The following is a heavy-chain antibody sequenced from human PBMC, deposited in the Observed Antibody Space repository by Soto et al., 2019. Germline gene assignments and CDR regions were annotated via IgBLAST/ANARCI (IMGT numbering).Heavy chain of an antibody. V-gene: IGHV4-31*03. CDR3: ARVFAGGIAAAGTVDY. J-gene: IGHJ4*02. CDR2: IYYSGST. D-gene: IGHD6-13*01. CDR1: GGSISSGGYY. Sequence: SETLSLTCTVSGGSISSGGYYWSWIRQHPGKGLEWIGYIYYSGSTYYNPSLKSRVTISVDTSKNQFSLKLSSVTAADTAVYYCARVFAGGIAAAGTVDYWGQGTLVTVSS.